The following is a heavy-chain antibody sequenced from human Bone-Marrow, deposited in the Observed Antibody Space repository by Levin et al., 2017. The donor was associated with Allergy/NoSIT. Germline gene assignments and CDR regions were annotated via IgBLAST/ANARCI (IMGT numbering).Heavy chain of an antibody. D-gene: IGHD3/OR15-3a*01. CDR1: GFTFSSYG. J-gene: IGHJ4*02. CDR3: AKQLGTAYALPPLDK. Sequence: AGESLKISCAASGFTFSSYGLSWVRQAPGKGLEWVALISFDGGDKSYADSVKGRFTISRDNSKNTLYLQMNSLRTEDTAVYYCAKQLGTAYALPPLDKWGQGTLVTVSS. CDR2: ISFDGGDK. V-gene: IGHV3-30*18.